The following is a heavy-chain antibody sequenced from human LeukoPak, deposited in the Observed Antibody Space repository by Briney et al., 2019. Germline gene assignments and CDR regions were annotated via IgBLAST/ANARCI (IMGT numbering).Heavy chain of an antibody. J-gene: IGHJ6*03. CDR3: AKIGSTFYYYYMDV. D-gene: IGHD2/OR15-2a*01. CDR2: IRYDGSNK. Sequence: GGSLRLSCAASRFTFNKYGMHWVRQAPGKGLEWVAFIRYDGSNKYYADSVKGRFTISRDNSKNTLYLQMNSLRAEDTAVYYCAKIGSTFYYYYMDVWGKGTTVTVSS. V-gene: IGHV3-30*02. CDR1: RFTFNKYG.